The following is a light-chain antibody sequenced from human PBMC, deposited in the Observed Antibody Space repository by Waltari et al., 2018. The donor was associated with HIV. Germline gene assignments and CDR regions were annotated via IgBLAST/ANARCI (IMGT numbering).Light chain of an antibody. V-gene: IGKV1-39*01. J-gene: IGKJ1*01. CDR1: QSISTY. CDR2: AAS. Sequence: DIQLTQSPSSLSASVGDRVTITCRASQSISTYLNWYQQKPGKAPKLLIYAASSLQSGVPSRFSGSGSGTDFTLTITVLQPEDFATYHCQQTYTNMWTFGQGTKVEIK. CDR3: QQTYTNMWT.